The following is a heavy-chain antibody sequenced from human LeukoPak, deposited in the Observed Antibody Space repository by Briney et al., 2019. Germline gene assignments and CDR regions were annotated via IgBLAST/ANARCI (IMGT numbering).Heavy chain of an antibody. J-gene: IGHJ4*02. Sequence: SETLSLTCTVSGGSISSSSYYWGWICQPPGKGLEWIGNIYYSGSTYYNPSLKSRVTISVDTSKTHFSLKLTSVTAADTAVYYCARLGGDTGGWWAFDYWGQGTLVTVSS. D-gene: IGHD6-19*01. CDR3: ARLGGDTGGWWAFDY. CDR1: GGSISSSSYY. CDR2: IYYSGST. V-gene: IGHV4-39*02.